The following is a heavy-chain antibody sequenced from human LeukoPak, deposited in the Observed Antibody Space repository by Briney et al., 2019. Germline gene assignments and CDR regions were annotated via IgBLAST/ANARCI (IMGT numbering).Heavy chain of an antibody. CDR1: GFSPDNYA. V-gene: IGHV3-43*02. CDR2: ISGDGGST. D-gene: IGHD5-18*01. CDR3: AKGNGYHLDY. Sequence: GGSLRLSCAASGFSPDNYAMRWARQAPRKGLEWVSLISGDGGSTYYADSVKGRFTISRDNSKNSLYLQMNSLRTEDTALYYCAKGNGYHLDYWGQGTLVTVSS. J-gene: IGHJ4*02.